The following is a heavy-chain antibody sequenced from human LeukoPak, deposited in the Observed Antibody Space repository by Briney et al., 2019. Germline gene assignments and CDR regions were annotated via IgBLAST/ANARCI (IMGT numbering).Heavy chain of an antibody. CDR2: IYTSGST. J-gene: IGHJ4*02. CDR1: GGSISSYY. CDR3: ARGHYDILTGSQFDY. D-gene: IGHD3-9*01. Sequence: SETLSLTCTVSGGSISSYYWSWIRQPAGKGLEWIGRIYTSGSTNYNPSLKSRVTMSVDTSKNQFSLKLSPVTAADTAVYYCARGHYDILTGSQFDYWGQGTLVTVSS. V-gene: IGHV4-4*07.